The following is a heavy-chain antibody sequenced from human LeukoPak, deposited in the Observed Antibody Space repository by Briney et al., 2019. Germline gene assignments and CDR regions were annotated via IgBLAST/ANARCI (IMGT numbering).Heavy chain of an antibody. CDR1: GYTFISYG. CDR2: ISAHNGNT. Sequence: ASVKVSCKASGYTFISYGISWVRQAPGQGLEWMGWISAHNGNTNYEQNLQGRVTMTTDTSTSTAYMKLRSLRSDDTAVYYCARDSITYCGGDCYSGYWGQGTPVTVSS. V-gene: IGHV1-18*01. J-gene: IGHJ4*02. D-gene: IGHD2-21*02. CDR3: ARDSITYCGGDCYSGY.